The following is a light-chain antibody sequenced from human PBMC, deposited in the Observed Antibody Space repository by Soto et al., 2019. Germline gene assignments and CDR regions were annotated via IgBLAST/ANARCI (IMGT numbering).Light chain of an antibody. CDR1: QSISTW. J-gene: IGKJ1*01. CDR2: DVS. V-gene: IGKV1-5*01. CDR3: QHCNTSWT. Sequence: DSHITQSPSTISASVGDIVIITFRTSQSISTWLAWYQQKPGKAPKLLMYDVSSLKSGVPSRFSGSGSGTEFTLTISSLQPDDFATYYCQHCNTSWTFGQGSKVDI.